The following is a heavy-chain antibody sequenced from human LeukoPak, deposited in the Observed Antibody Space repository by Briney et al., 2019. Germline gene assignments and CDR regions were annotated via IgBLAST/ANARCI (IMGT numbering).Heavy chain of an antibody. CDR3: ARAFCGGDCYTYYYYYYMDV. J-gene: IGHJ6*03. D-gene: IGHD2-21*01. Sequence: PGGSLRLSCAASGSTFSSYWMSWVRQAPGKGLEWVANIKQDGSEKYYVDSVKGRFTISRDNAKNSLYLQMNSLRAEDTAVYYCARAFCGGDCYTYYYYYYMDVWGKGTTVTVSS. V-gene: IGHV3-7*01. CDR2: IKQDGSEK. CDR1: GSTFSSYW.